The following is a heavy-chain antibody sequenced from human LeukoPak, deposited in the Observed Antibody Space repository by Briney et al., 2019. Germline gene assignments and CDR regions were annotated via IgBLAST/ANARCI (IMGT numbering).Heavy chain of an antibody. Sequence: PGGSLRLSCAASGFSFDDYAMHWVRQAPGKGLEWVSGISWNSGSIGYADSVKGRFTISRDNAKNSLYLQMNSLRAEDTALYYCAKDWYSSSLRAFDIWGQGTMVTVSS. CDR3: AKDWYSSSLRAFDI. V-gene: IGHV3-9*01. CDR2: ISWNSGSI. J-gene: IGHJ3*02. CDR1: GFSFDDYA. D-gene: IGHD6-13*01.